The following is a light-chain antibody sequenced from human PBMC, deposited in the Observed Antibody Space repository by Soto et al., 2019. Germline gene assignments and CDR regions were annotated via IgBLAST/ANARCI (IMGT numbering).Light chain of an antibody. CDR2: EVR. CDR3: TSYTRDTALV. V-gene: IGLV2-14*01. CDR1: SSDVGTYNY. Sequence: QSVLTQPASVSGSPGQSITISCTGTSSDVGTYNYVSWYQHHPGKAPKLIIYEVRNRPSGVSNRFSGSKSGSTASLTISGLQAEDEADYHCTSYTRDTALVFGTGTKVTVL. J-gene: IGLJ1*01.